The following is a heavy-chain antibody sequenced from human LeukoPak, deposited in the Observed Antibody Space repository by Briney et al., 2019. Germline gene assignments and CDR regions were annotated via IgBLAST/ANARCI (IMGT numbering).Heavy chain of an antibody. J-gene: IGHJ6*03. Sequence: ASVKVSCKASGYTFTGYYMHWVRQAPGQGLEWMGWINPNSGGTNYAQKFQGRVTMTRDTSISTAYMELSRLRSDDTAVYYCARDGTGTTTYYYYYMDVWGKGTTVTVSS. D-gene: IGHD1-7*01. CDR2: INPNSGGT. CDR3: ARDGTGTTTYYYYYMDV. V-gene: IGHV1-2*02. CDR1: GYTFTGYY.